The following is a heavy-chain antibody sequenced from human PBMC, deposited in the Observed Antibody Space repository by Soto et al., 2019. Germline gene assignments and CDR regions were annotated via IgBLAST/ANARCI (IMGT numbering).Heavy chain of an antibody. CDR1: GYTFTSYY. V-gene: IGHV1-46*01. J-gene: IGHJ6*02. CDR3: ARDLGAIFGVVISSYYYYGMDV. Sequence: ASVKVSCKASGYTFTSYYMHWVRQAPGQGLEWMGIINPSGGSTSYAQKFQGRVTMTRDTSTSTVYMELSSLRSEDTAVYYCARDLGAIFGVVISSYYYYGMDVWGQGTTVTVSS. CDR2: INPSGGST. D-gene: IGHD3-3*01.